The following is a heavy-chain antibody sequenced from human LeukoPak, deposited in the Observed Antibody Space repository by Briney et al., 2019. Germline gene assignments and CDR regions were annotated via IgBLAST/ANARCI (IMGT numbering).Heavy chain of an antibody. CDR2: INLSGST. CDR1: GGSFSGYY. V-gene: IGHV4-34*01. CDR3: ASADAYSYGYLGYYYYYMDV. J-gene: IGHJ6*03. D-gene: IGHD5-18*01. Sequence: PSETLSLTCAVYGGSFSGYYWSWIRQPPGKGLEWIGEINLSGSTNYNPSLKSRVTISVDTSKNQFSLKLSSVTAADTAVYYCASADAYSYGYLGYYYYYMDVWGKGTTVTVSS.